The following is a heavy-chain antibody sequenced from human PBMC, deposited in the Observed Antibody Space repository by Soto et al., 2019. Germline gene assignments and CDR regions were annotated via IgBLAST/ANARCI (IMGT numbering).Heavy chain of an antibody. V-gene: IGHV3-30*18. CDR3: AKDRGRIADNWFDP. Sequence: QVQLVESGGGVVQPGRSLRLSCTASGFTFSSYGMHWVRQAPGKGLEWVAVISYDGTDKFQADSVKGRFTISRDSSKNTLDLQMNSLRTEDTAVYDCAKDRGRIADNWFDPWGQGTLVTVSS. D-gene: IGHD6-13*01. CDR1: GFTFSSYG. CDR2: ISYDGTDK. J-gene: IGHJ5*02.